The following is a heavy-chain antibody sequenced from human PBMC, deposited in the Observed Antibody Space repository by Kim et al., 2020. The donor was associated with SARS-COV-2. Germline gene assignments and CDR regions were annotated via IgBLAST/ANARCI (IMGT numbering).Heavy chain of an antibody. CDR1: GFTFRSYG. V-gene: IGHV3-33*05. J-gene: IGHJ6*02. Sequence: GGSLRLSCAASGFTFRSYGMHWVRQAPGKGLEWVAVISYDGSNKYYADSVKGRFTISRDNSKNTLYLQMNSPRAEDTAVYYCARDPTYYDILTGYYYPYYYYGMDVGARGPTVSVSS. D-gene: IGHD3-9*01. CDR3: ARDPTYYDILTGYYYPYYYYGMDV. CDR2: ISYDGSNK.